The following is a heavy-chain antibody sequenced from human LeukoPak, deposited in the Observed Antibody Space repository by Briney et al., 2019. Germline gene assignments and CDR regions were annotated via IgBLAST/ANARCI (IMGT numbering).Heavy chain of an antibody. Sequence: GGSLRLSCAASGFTFSDYYMSWIRQAPGKGLEWVSYISSSGSTIYYADSVKGRFTISRDNAKNSLYPQMNSLRAEDTAVYYCARGKRYCSSTSCPPTAPDVWGKGTTVTVSS. CDR1: GFTFSDYY. D-gene: IGHD2-2*01. J-gene: IGHJ6*04. CDR3: ARGKRYCSSTSCPPTAPDV. CDR2: ISSSGSTI. V-gene: IGHV3-11*04.